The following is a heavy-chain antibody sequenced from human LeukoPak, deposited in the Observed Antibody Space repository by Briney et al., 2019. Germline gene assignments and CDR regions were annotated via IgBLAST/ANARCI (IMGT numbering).Heavy chain of an antibody. CDR2: TSGSGGST. CDR3: AKEQFRGSYRGSDY. Sequence: GGSLRLSCAASGFTFSSYAMSWVRQAPGKGLEWVSGTSGSGGSTNYADSVKGRFIISRDNSKNMLYLQMSSLRAEDTAVYYCAKEQFRGSYRGSDYWGQGTLVTVSS. J-gene: IGHJ4*02. V-gene: IGHV3-23*01. D-gene: IGHD1-26*01. CDR1: GFTFSSYA.